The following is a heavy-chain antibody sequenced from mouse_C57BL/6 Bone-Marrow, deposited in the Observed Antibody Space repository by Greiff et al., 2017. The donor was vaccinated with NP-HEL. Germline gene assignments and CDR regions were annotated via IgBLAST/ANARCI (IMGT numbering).Heavy chain of an antibody. V-gene: IGHV5-6*02. D-gene: IGHD1-2*01. CDR1: GFTFSSYG. CDR3: AARSHCYGGGIAY. CDR2: ISSGGSYT. J-gene: IGHJ3*01. Sequence: EVKLQESGGDLVKPGGSLKLSCAASGFTFSSYGMSWVRQTPDKRLEWVATISSGGSYTYYPDSVKGRFTISRDNAKNTLYLQMSSLKSDDTAMYYCAARSHCYGGGIAYWGQGTLVTVSA.